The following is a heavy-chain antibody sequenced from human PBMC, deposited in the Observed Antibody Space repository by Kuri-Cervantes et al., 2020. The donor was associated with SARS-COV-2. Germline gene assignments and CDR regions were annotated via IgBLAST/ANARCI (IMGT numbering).Heavy chain of an antibody. J-gene: IGHJ4*02. D-gene: IGHD2-21*01. V-gene: IGHV3-23*03. CDR1: GFTLSSYA. Sequence: GESLKISCPASGFTLSSYAMSWVRQAPGKGLEWVSVIYSGGSSTYYADSVKGRFTISRDNSKNTLYLQMNSLRAEDTAVYYCAKDGDPDYWGQGTLVTVSS. CDR3: AKDGDPDY. CDR2: IYSGGSST.